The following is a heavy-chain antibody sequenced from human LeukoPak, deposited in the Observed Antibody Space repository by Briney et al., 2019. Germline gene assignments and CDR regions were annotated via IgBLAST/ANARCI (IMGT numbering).Heavy chain of an antibody. CDR1: GFTLSSYS. Sequence: GGSLRLSCAASGFTLSSYSMNWVRQAPGNGLVWVSYISSSSSNIYYAVSVKGRFTISRDNAKNSLYLHMNSLRAEDTAVYFCARPDRDGYNSYFDYWGQGTLVTVSS. V-gene: IGHV3-48*04. CDR2: ISSSSSNI. J-gene: IGHJ4*02. CDR3: ARPDRDGYNSYFDY. D-gene: IGHD5-24*01.